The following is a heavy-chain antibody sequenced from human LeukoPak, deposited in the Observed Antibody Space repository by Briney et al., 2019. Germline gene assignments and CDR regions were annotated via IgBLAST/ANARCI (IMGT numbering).Heavy chain of an antibody. V-gene: IGHV3-11*01. Sequence: GGSLRLSCAASGFTFSDYNMRWIRQAPGKGLEGVASISKSGSTKYYADSVKGRFTISRDNAKNSLFMQMTSLRAEDTAVSYCARVRSYSGSYLLLNGINWFDPWGQGTLVTVSS. J-gene: IGHJ5*02. D-gene: IGHD1-26*01. CDR1: GFTFSDYN. CDR2: ISKSGSTK. CDR3: ARVRSYSGSYLLLNGINWFDP.